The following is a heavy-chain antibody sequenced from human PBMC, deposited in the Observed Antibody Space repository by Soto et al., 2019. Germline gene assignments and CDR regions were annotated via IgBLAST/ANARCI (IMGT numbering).Heavy chain of an antibody. V-gene: IGHV5-10-1*03. CDR1: GYSFTSYW. Sequence: EVQLVQSGAEVKKPGESLRISCKGSGYSFTSYWISWVRQMPGKGLEWMGRIDPSDSYTNYSPSFQGHVTISADKSIRTAYLQWSSLKASDTAMYYCARRKEAYYDILTGTYDYWGQGTLVTVSS. D-gene: IGHD3-9*01. CDR2: IDPSDSYT. CDR3: ARRKEAYYDILTGTYDY. J-gene: IGHJ4*02.